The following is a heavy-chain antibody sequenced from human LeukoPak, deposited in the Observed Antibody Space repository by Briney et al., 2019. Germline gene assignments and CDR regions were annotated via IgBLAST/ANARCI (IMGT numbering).Heavy chain of an antibody. D-gene: IGHD6-19*01. CDR3: ARDSDFMWLVRYYFDY. Sequence: HPGGSLRLSCAASGFTFSSYAMSWVRQAPGKGLEWVSAISGSGGSTYYADSVKGRFTISRDNSKNTLYLQMNSLRSDDTAVYYCARDSDFMWLVRYYFDYWGQGTLVTVSS. V-gene: IGHV3-23*01. CDR1: GFTFSSYA. J-gene: IGHJ4*02. CDR2: ISGSGGST.